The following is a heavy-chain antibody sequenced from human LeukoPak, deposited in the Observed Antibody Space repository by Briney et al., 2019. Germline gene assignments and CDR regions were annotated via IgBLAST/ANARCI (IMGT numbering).Heavy chain of an antibody. D-gene: IGHD3-10*01. Sequence: SVKVSCKASGGTFSSYAISWVRQAPGQGLEWMGGIIPIFGTANYAQKFQGRVTITADESTSTAYMELSSLRSEDTAVYYCARDTNYYGSGSYQSFGYWGQGTLVTVSS. CDR2: IIPIFGTA. CDR3: ARDTNYYGSGSYQSFGY. J-gene: IGHJ4*02. V-gene: IGHV1-69*13. CDR1: GGTFSSYA.